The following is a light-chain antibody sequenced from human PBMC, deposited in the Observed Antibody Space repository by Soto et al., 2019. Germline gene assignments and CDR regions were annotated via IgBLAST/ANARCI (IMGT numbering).Light chain of an antibody. V-gene: IGKV1-5*03. CDR2: EAS. CDR1: QSVNTW. J-gene: IGKJ2*01. Sequence: DIQMTQSPSTLSASVGDGVTITCRASQSVNTWVAWYQQRPGKAPKLLIYEASNLHYGVPSRFSGSGSGTEFTLTISGLQPDDFATYYCHQYNTYSTFGQGTKLEIK. CDR3: HQYNTYST.